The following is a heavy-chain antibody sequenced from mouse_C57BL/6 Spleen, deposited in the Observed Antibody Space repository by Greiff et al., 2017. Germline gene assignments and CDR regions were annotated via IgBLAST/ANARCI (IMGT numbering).Heavy chain of an antibody. Sequence: QVQLQQSGAELMKPGASVKLSCKATGYTFTGYWLEWVKQRPGHGLEWIGEILPGSGSTNYNEKFKGKATFTADTSSNTAYMQLSSLTTEDSAIYYCARGGTTVVAKYYFDYWGQGTTLTVSS. J-gene: IGHJ2*01. CDR3: ARGGTTVVAKYYFDY. CDR2: ILPGSGST. D-gene: IGHD1-1*01. CDR1: GYTFTGYW. V-gene: IGHV1-9*01.